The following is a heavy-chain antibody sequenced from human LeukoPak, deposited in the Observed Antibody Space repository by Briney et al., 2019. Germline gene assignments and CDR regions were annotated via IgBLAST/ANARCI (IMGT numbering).Heavy chain of an antibody. J-gene: IGHJ4*02. D-gene: IGHD2-2*01. CDR3: AREENKVVPAAIALDY. CDR1: GFTFSSYW. Sequence: PGGSLRLSCAASGFTFSSYWMSWVRQAPGKGLEWVANIKQDGSEKYYVDSVKGRFTISRDNAKNSLYLQMNSLRAEDTAVYYCAREENKVVPAAIALDYWGQGTLVTVSS. CDR2: IKQDGSEK. V-gene: IGHV3-7*01.